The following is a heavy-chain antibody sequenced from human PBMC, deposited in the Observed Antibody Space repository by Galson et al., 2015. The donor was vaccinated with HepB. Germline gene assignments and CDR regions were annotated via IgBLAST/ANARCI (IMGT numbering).Heavy chain of an antibody. CDR3: ARSTVVPAAISVYYFDY. V-gene: IGHV3-21*01. D-gene: IGHD2-2*02. CDR1: GFTFSSYS. Sequence: SLRLSCAASGFTFSSYSMNWVRQAPGKGLEWVSSISSSSSYIYYADSVKGRFTISRDNAKNSLYLQMNSLRAEDTAVCYCARSTVVPAAISVYYFDYWGQGTLVTVSS. CDR2: ISSSSSYI. J-gene: IGHJ4*02.